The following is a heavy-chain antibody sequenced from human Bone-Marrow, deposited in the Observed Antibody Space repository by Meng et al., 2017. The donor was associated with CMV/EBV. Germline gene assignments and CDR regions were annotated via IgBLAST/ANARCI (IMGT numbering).Heavy chain of an antibody. CDR3: AKDMYCIDNSRYNGYVGP. D-gene: IGHD2-15*01. J-gene: IGHJ5*02. CDR1: FIFRSAA. CDR2: ISGGGGGT. V-gene: IGHV3-23*01. Sequence: FIFRSAAMSCVRQAPGKGLEWVSAISGGGGGTYYADSVKGRFTISRDNSKNTLYLQMNSLRAEDTAVYYCAKDMYCIDNSRYNGYVGPWGQGALVTVSS.